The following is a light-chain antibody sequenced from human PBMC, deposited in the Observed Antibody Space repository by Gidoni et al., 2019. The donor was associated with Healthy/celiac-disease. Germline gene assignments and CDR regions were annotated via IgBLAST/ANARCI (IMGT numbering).Light chain of an antibody. CDR1: SSNIGNNY. J-gene: IGLJ2*01. Sequence: QSVLTQPPSVSAAPGPKVTISCSGSSSNIGNNYVTWYQQLPGTAPKLLIYDNNKPPSGIPDRFSGSKSGTSATLGITGLQTGDEADYYCGTWDSSLSAGVFGGGTKVTVL. CDR2: DNN. V-gene: IGLV1-51*01. CDR3: GTWDSSLSAGV.